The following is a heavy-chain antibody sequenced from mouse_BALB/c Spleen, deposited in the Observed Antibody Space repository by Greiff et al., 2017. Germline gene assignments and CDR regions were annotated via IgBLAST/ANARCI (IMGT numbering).Heavy chain of an antibody. V-gene: IGHV1S56*01. Sequence: VQLQQSGPELVKPGASVRISCKASGYTFTSYYIHWVKQRPGQGLEWIGWIYPGNVNTKYNEKFKGKATLTADKSSSTAYMQLSSLTSEDSAVYFCARFPPYAMDYWGQGTSVTVSS. CDR3: ARFPPYAMDY. CDR2: IYPGNVNT. J-gene: IGHJ4*01. CDR1: GYTFTSYY.